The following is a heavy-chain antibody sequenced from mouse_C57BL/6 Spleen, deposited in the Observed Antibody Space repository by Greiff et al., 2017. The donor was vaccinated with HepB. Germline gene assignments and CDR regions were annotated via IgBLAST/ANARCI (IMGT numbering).Heavy chain of an antibody. J-gene: IGHJ1*03. CDR3: ARSGFITTVVGYWYFDV. CDR1: GYTFTSYW. D-gene: IGHD1-1*01. Sequence: QVQLQQPGAELVKPGASVKLSCKASGYTFTSYWMHWVKQRPGRGLEWIGRIDPNSGGTKYNEKFKSKATLTVDKPSSTAYMQLSSLTSEDSAVYYCARSGFITTVVGYWYFDVWGTGTTVTVSS. CDR2: IDPNSGGT. V-gene: IGHV1-72*01.